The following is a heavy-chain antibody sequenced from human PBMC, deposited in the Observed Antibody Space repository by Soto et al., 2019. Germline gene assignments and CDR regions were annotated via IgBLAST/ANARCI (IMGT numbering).Heavy chain of an antibody. CDR2: MYNTGST. D-gene: IGHD2-21*02. CDR3: ARDLWGYCGADCYPLDV. Sequence: SETLSLTCTVSGGSISRYYWSWIRQPPGKGLEWIGYMYNTGSTIYNPSLKSRVTISVDTSKNQFSLKLNSVTAADTAVYYCARDLWGYCGADCYPLDVWGQGTTVTVSS. CDR1: GGSISRYY. J-gene: IGHJ6*02. V-gene: IGHV4-59*01.